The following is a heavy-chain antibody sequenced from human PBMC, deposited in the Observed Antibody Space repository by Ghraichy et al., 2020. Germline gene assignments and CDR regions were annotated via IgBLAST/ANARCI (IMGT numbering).Heavy chain of an antibody. J-gene: IGHJ4*02. V-gene: IGHV3-7*04. Sequence: GGSLRLSCAASGFTFNTYYMTWVRQAPGKGLEWVDNIKKDGSEKYYVDSVKGRFTISRDNAKDLVYLQMNSLRAEDTAVYYCGRGGYIYGSNPVDYWGQGTQVTVSS. CDR1: GFTFNTYY. CDR3: GRGGYIYGSNPVDY. CDR2: IKKDGSEK. D-gene: IGHD5-18*01.